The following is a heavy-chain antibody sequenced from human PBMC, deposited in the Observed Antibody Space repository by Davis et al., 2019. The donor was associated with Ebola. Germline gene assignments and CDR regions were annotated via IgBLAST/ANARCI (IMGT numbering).Heavy chain of an antibody. CDR1: GFTFSTYG. CDR3: TRVSTAWSDDY. J-gene: IGHJ4*02. CDR2: ISSSSTTI. Sequence: PGGSLRLSCAPSGFTFSTYGMTWVRQAPGKGLEWVSYISSSSTTIYYADSVKGRFTISRDDASNSLYLQMDSLRADDTAVYYCTRVSTAWSDDYWGQGTLVTVSS. D-gene: IGHD2-21*02. V-gene: IGHV3-48*04.